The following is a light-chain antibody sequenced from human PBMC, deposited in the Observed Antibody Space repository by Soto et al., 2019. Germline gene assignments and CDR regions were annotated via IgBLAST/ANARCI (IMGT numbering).Light chain of an antibody. Sequence: HSALTQPPSASGSPGQSVTISCTGTSSDVGDYNYVSWYQQHPGKAPKLMIYEVSKRPSGVPDRFSGSKSGNTASLTVSGLQAEDEADYYCSSYAGSNSFVVFGGGTKLTVL. CDR2: EVS. CDR3: SSYAGSNSFVV. J-gene: IGLJ2*01. CDR1: SSDVGDYNY. V-gene: IGLV2-8*01.